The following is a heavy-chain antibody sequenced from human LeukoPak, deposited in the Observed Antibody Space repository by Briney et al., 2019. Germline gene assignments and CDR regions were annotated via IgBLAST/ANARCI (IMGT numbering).Heavy chain of an antibody. CDR2: INPNSGGT. V-gene: IGHV1-2*04. CDR3: ARGGPYYYGSGSYFDY. D-gene: IGHD3-10*01. Sequence: ASVKVSCKAPGYTFTGYYMHWVRQAPGQGLEWMGWINPNSGGTNYAQKFQGWVTMTRDTSISTAYMELSRLRSDDTAVYYCARGGPYYYGSGSYFDYWGQGTLVTVSS. J-gene: IGHJ4*02. CDR1: GYTFTGYY.